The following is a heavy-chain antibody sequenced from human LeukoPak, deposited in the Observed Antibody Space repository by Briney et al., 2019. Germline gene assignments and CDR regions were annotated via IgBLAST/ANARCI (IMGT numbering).Heavy chain of an antibody. V-gene: IGHV1-8*01. J-gene: IGHJ5*02. D-gene: IGHD5-12*01. CDR1: GYTFSSYD. Sequence: ASVKVSCKASGYTFSSYDINWVRQATGQGLEWMGWMNPNSGNTGYAQKFQGRVTMTRNTSISTAYMELSSLRSEDTAEYYCARRLPAKIKTWLWFDPWGQGTLVTVSS. CDR3: ARRLPAKIKTWLWFDP. CDR2: MNPNSGNT.